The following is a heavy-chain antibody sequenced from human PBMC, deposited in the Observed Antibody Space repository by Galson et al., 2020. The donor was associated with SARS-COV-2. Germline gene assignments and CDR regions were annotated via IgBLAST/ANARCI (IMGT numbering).Heavy chain of an antibody. CDR2: IYSEGSST. V-gene: IGHV3-74*01. J-gene: IGHJ4*02. Sequence: GGSLRLTSAASGFTFSSYWMHWVRQAPGKGLVWVSRIYSEGSSTSYAASVKGRFTISGDNAKNTLYLQMNSLRAEDTAVYYCARGDMGNDYFDYWGQGTLVTVSS. D-gene: IGHD7-27*01. CDR1: GFTFSSYW. CDR3: ARGDMGNDYFDY.